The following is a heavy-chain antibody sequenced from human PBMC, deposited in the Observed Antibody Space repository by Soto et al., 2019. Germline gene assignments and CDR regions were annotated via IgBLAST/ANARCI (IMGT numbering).Heavy chain of an antibody. V-gene: IGHV3-74*01. CDR2: INSDGSST. J-gene: IGHJ6*02. D-gene: IGHD3-10*01. Sequence: EVQLVESGGGLVQPGGSLRLSCAASGFTFSTYWMHWVRQAPGKGLVWVSRINSDGSSTNYADSVKGRFTISRDNAKNTLFLKINSLRAEDTAVYYCARGGGTYGSYYYAMDVWGQGTTVTVSS. CDR1: GFTFSTYW. CDR3: ARGGGTYGSYYYAMDV.